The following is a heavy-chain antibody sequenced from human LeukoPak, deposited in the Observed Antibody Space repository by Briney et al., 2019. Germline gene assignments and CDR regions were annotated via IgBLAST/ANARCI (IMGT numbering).Heavy chain of an antibody. V-gene: IGHV3-23*01. CDR3: ARNTTDRPYDF. Sequence: GGSLRLSCAASGFTFSNCAMSWVRQAPGKGLEWLSTVIASGSYTYYAASVKGRFTISRDNSKNTLRLQMDSLRVEDTAVYFCARNTTDRPYDFWGQGTLVTVSS. CDR2: VIASGSYT. D-gene: IGHD2/OR15-2a*01. CDR1: GFTFSNCA. J-gene: IGHJ4*02.